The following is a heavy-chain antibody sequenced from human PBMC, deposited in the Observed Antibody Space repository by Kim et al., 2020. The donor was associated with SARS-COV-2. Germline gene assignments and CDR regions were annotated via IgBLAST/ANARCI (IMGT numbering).Heavy chain of an antibody. CDR1: GFTFDDYT. D-gene: IGHD6-19*01. Sequence: GGSLRLSCAASGFTFDDYTMHWVRQAPGKGLEWVSLISWDGGSTYYADSVKGRFTISRDNSKNSLYLQMNSLRTEDTALYYCAKGIGGYSSGCPGYWGQGTLVTVSS. CDR2: ISWDGGST. V-gene: IGHV3-43*01. CDR3: AKGIGGYSSGCPGY. J-gene: IGHJ4*02.